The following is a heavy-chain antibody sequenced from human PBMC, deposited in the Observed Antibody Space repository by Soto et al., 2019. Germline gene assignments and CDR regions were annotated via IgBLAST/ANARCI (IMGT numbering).Heavy chain of an antibody. CDR1: GFTFSDYY. Sequence: PGGSLRLSCAASGFTFSDYYMSWLRQAPGKGLEWVSYISGSSVHTAYADSVKGRFTISRDNAKNSLYLQMNSLRAEDTAVYYCARDPVYDSSGYLNWFDPWGQGTLVTVSS. D-gene: IGHD3-22*01. CDR3: ARDPVYDSSGYLNWFDP. CDR2: ISGSSVHT. J-gene: IGHJ5*02. V-gene: IGHV3-11*06.